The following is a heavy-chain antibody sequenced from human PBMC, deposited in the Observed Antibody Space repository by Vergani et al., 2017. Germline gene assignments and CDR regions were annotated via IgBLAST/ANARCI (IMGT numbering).Heavy chain of an antibody. CDR1: GFSLSTSGVG. V-gene: IGHV2-5*02. J-gene: IGHJ5*02. Sequence: QITLKESGPTLVKPTQTLTLPCTFSGFSLSTSGVGVGWIRQPPGKALEWLALIYWDDDKRYSPSLKSRLTITKDTSKNQVVLTMTNMDPVDTATYYCAHRPLMVRGANGFDPWGQGTLVTVSS. D-gene: IGHD3-10*01. CDR3: AHRPLMVRGANGFDP. CDR2: IYWDDDK.